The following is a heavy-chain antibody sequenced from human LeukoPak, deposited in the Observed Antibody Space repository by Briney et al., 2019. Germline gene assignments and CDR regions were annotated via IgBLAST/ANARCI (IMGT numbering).Heavy chain of an antibody. CDR2: IKQDGSEK. Sequence: GGSLRLSCAASGFTFSTYWMSWVRQAPGKGLEWVADIKQDGSEKNYVDSVKGRFTVSRDNAKNSLYLQMNSLRAEDTAIYYCVRDPHCSGGSCYSVGFDYWGQGVLVTVSS. J-gene: IGHJ4*02. V-gene: IGHV3-7*01. D-gene: IGHD2-15*01. CDR3: VRDPHCSGGSCYSVGFDY. CDR1: GFTFSTYW.